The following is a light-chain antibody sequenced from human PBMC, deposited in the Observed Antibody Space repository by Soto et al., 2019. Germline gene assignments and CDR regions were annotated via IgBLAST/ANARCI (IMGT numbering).Light chain of an antibody. CDR2: RAS. Sequence: IALTQSPATVSVSPGDRVTLSCWASQNIYSNLGWYQQRPGQAPRLIIYRASARPTGIPARFSGSGSGTEFTLTISSLQSEDFATYYCQQYLNLWSFGRGTKVEIK. V-gene: IGKV3-15*01. CDR1: QNIYSN. J-gene: IGKJ1*01. CDR3: QQYLNLWS.